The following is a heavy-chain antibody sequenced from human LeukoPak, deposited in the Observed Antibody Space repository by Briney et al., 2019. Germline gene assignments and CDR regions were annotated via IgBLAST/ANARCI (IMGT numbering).Heavy chain of an antibody. V-gene: IGHV3-11*04. CDR1: GFTFSDYY. CDR3: VRDEVHILTREGYFYYMDV. J-gene: IGHJ6*03. D-gene: IGHD3-9*01. Sequence: PGGSLRLSCAASGFTFSDYYMSWIRQAPGKGLEWLSHISEGGDTIFYADSIKGRFTISRDNLKNSLYLHMNSLRVDDTGIYYCVRDEVHILTREGYFYYMDVWGKGTSVTVSS. CDR2: ISEGGDTI.